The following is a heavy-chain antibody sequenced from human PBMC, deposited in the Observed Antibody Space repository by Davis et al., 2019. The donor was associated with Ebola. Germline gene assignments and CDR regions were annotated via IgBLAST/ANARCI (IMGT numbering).Heavy chain of an antibody. J-gene: IGHJ5*02. Sequence: PSETLSLTCTVSGGSISSYSWSWIRQLPGKGLAWIGYIYYSGTTNYNPSLKSRVTISVDTSKNQFSLKLSSVTAADTAVYYCARLPPVPGYSSGWASWGQGTLVTVSS. V-gene: IGHV4-59*08. CDR2: IYYSGTT. D-gene: IGHD6-19*01. CDR1: GGSISSYS. CDR3: ARLPPVPGYSSGWAS.